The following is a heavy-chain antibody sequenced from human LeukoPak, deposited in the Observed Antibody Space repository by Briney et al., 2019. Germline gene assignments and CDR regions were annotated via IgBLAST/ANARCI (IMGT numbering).Heavy chain of an antibody. V-gene: IGHV4-38-2*02. CDR2: IYHSGRT. CDR3: ARDSRAFYFDY. Sequence: TSETLSLTCTVSGYSIISAYYWGWIRQPPGKGLEWVATIYHSGRTFYNPSLKRRVTISGDTSKNQFSLKLSSVTAADTAVYFCARDSRAFYFDYWGQGTLVTVSS. J-gene: IGHJ4*02. CDR1: GYSIISAYY.